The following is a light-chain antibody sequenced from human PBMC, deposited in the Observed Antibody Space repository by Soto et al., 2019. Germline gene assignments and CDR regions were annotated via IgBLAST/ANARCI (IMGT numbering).Light chain of an antibody. CDR2: DAS. V-gene: IGKV1-33*01. Sequence: DIQMTLSPSSLSASVGDRVTITCQASRDIRKYLNWYQQKPGKAPKLLIYDASNLETGVTSRFSGSGSGTDFTFTITSLQSEDIATYYCQQYHTLVSFGGGTKVEIK. CDR3: QQYHTLVS. CDR1: RDIRKY. J-gene: IGKJ4*01.